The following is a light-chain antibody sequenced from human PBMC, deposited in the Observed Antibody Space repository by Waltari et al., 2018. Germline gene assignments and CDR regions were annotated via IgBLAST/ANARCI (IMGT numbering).Light chain of an antibody. J-gene: IGLJ2*01. CDR3: SSYAGRNIVI. Sequence: QSALTQPASVSGSPGQSITISCAGTSSDVGAYNDVAWYQQHSGKAPKLIISDVNNRPSGVSNRFSGAKSGNTASLTVSGLQAEDEADYYCSSYAGRNIVIFGGGTKLTVL. CDR1: SSDVGAYND. V-gene: IGLV2-14*03. CDR2: DVN.